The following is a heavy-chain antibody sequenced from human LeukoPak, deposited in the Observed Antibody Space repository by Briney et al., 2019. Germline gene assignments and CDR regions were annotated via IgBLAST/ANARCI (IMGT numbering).Heavy chain of an antibody. CDR2: ISGSGDKT. CDR3: AKDTTAWWYHRAYMNV. CDR1: GFSLSTYA. Sequence: PGGSLRLSCAASGFSLSTYALSWVRQAPGGGLERVAAISGSGDKTYHADSVKGRFAISKDNSENRLSLQMDSLRAEATAVYFCAKDTTAWWYHRAYMNVWGKGTTVTVSS. J-gene: IGHJ6*03. D-gene: IGHD2-15*01. V-gene: IGHV3-23*01.